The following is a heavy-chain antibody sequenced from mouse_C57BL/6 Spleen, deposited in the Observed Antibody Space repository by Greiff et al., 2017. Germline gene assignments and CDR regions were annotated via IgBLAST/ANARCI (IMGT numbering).Heavy chain of an antibody. V-gene: IGHV1-80*01. Sequence: VQLQQSGAELVKPVASVKISCKASGYAFSSYWMNWVKQRPGKGLEWIGQIYPGDGDTNYNGKFKGKATLTADKSSSTAYMQLSSLTSEDSAVYFCARTGGYDYDGYYAMDYWGQGTSVTVSS. CDR3: ARTGGYDYDGYYAMDY. CDR2: IYPGDGDT. J-gene: IGHJ4*01. CDR1: GYAFSSYW. D-gene: IGHD2-4*01.